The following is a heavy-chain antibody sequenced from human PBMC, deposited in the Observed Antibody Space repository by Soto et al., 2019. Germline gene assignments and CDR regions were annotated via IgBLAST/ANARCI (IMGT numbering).Heavy chain of an antibody. Sequence: EVQLVESGGGLVQPGGSLRLSCAASGFTVSNHYMRWVRQAPGKGLEWVSLIYSGGATYYADSVKGRFTISRDNSKNTLYLQMNSLRAEDTGVYYCARDGTYNWVGGQGSLVTVSS. CDR3: ARDGTYNWV. J-gene: IGHJ4*02. CDR2: IYSGGAT. D-gene: IGHD1-1*01. V-gene: IGHV3-66*01. CDR1: GFTVSNHY.